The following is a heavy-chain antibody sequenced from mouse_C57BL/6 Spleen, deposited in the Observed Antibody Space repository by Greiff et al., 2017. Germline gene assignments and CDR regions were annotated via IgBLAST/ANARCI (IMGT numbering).Heavy chain of an antibody. J-gene: IGHJ4*01. D-gene: IGHD2-1*01. CDR3: ARAECGNYDWDDAMDY. V-gene: IGHV5-4*03. Sequence: EVKLVESGGGLVKPGGSLKLSCAASGFTFSSYAMSWVRQTPEKRLEWVATISDGGSYTYYPDNVKGRFTISRDNAKNNLYLQMSNLKSEDTAMYYCARAECGNYDWDDAMDYWGQGTSVTVSS. CDR1: GFTFSSYA. CDR2: ISDGGSYT.